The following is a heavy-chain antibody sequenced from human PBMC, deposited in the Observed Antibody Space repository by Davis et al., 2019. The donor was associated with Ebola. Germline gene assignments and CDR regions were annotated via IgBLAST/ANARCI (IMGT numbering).Heavy chain of an antibody. CDR3: ARGTIVVVTDWYFDL. Sequence: SVKGRFTISRDNSKNTLYLQMNNLRSDDTAVYYCARGTIVVVTDWYFDLGGRGTLVTVSS. V-gene: IGHV3-30*01. J-gene: IGHJ2*01. D-gene: IGHD3-22*01.